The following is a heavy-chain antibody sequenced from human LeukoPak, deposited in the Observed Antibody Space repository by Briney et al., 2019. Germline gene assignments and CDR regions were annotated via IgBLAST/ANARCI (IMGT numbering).Heavy chain of an antibody. CDR1: GFPFPSYI. D-gene: IGHD5-18*01. Sequence: GGPLRLSGEASGFPFPSYIMNGSAKAPGKGREGVSAISGSGGSTYYADSVKGRFTISRDNSKNSLYLQMNSLRAEDTALYYCASGGPDTGYFDYWGQGTLVTVSS. CDR3: ASGGPDTGYFDY. V-gene: IGHV3-23*01. J-gene: IGHJ4*02. CDR2: ISGSGGST.